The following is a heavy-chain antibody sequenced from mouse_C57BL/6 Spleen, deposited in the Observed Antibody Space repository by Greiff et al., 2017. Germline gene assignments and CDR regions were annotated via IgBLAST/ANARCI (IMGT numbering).Heavy chain of an antibody. CDR2: IDPENGDT. D-gene: IGHD2-5*01. CDR1: GFNIKDDY. J-gene: IGHJ4*01. CDR3: TTRSNPYYAMDY. V-gene: IGHV14-4*01. Sequence: DVKLQESGAELVRPGASVKLSCTASGFNIKDDYMHWVKQRPEQGLEWIGWIDPENGDTEYASKFQGKATITADTSSNTAYLQLSSLTSEDTAVYYCTTRSNPYYAMDYWGQGTSVTVSS.